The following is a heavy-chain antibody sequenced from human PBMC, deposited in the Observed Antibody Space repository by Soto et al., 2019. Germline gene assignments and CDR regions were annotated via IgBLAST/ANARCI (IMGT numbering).Heavy chain of an antibody. CDR2: ISAYNGNT. CDR3: ARDHGRCSGGSCYYYYGMDV. Sequence: QVQLVQSGAEVKKPGASVKVSCKASGYTFTSYGISWVRQAPEQGLEWMGWISAYNGNTNYAQKLQGRVTMTTDTSTSTAYMELRSLRSDDTAVYYCARDHGRCSGGSCYYYYGMDVWGQGTTVTVSS. J-gene: IGHJ6*02. CDR1: GYTFTSYG. V-gene: IGHV1-18*04. D-gene: IGHD2-15*01.